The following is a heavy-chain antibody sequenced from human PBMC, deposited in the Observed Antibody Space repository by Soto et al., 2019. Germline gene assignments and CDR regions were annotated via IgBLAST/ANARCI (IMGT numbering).Heavy chain of an antibody. D-gene: IGHD6-13*01. V-gene: IGHV4-31*03. J-gene: IGHJ5*02. CDR2: IYYSGST. Sequence: SETLSLTCTVSGGSISSGGYYWSWIRQHPGKSLEWIGYIYYSGSTYYNPSLKSRVTISVDTSKNQFSLKLSSVTAADTAVYYCASGIAAAGGLDPWGKGTLFPVSS. CDR3: ASGIAAAGGLDP. CDR1: GGSISSGGYY.